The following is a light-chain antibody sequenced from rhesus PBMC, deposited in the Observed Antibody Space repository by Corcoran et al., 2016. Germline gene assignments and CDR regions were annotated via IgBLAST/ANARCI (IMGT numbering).Light chain of an antibody. CDR1: RRLLDSEDGNTH. CDR3: VQALEFPFT. V-gene: IGKV2-104*02. CDR2: EVS. J-gene: IGKJ3*01. Sequence: EIVMTQTPLSLPVTPGEPASISCMSCRRLLDSEDGNTHLDWYLHRPGQSPQFLIYEVSTRASGVPDRVSGSGSDTDVTLKISRVVAEDVGVYYCVQALEFPFTFGHGAKLDIK.